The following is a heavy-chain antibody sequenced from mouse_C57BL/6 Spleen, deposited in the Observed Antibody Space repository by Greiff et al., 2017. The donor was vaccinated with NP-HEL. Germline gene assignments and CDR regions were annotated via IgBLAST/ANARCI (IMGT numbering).Heavy chain of an antibody. CDR3: AQTTVVATDYFDY. J-gene: IGHJ2*01. D-gene: IGHD1-1*01. CDR2: IDPEDGET. CDR1: GFNIKDYY. V-gene: IGHV14-2*01. Sequence: EVKLQESGAELVKPGASVKLSCTASGFNIKDYYMHWVKQRTEQGLEWIGRIDPEDGETKYAPKFQGKATITADTSSNTAYLQLSSLTSEDTAVYYCAQTTVVATDYFDYWGQGTTLTVSS.